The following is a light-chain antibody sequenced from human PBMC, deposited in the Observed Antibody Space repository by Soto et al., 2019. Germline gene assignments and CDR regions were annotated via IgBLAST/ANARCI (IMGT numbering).Light chain of an antibody. CDR3: QSYDSSLSGSV. J-gene: IGLJ3*02. V-gene: IGLV1-40*01. CDR1: SSNIGASYA. CDR2: GNS. Sequence: QSVLTQPPSVSEAPGQRVTISCTGSSSNIGASYAVHWYQQLPGTAPKLLIYGNSNRPSGVPDRFSGSKSGTSASLAITGLQAEDEADYYCQSYDSSLSGSVFGGGTKLTGL.